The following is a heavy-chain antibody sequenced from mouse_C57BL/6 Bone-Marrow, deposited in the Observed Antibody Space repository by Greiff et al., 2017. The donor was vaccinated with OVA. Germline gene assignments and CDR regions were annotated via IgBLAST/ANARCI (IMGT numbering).Heavy chain of an antibody. CDR3: ARHDGYNYAMDY. J-gene: IGHJ4*01. CDR1: EYEFPSHD. CDR2: INSDGGST. D-gene: IGHD2-3*01. V-gene: IGHV5-2*01. Sequence: EVKVVESGGGLVQPGESLKLSCESNEYEFPSHDMSWVRKTPEKRLELVAAINSDGGSTYYPDTMERRFIISRDNTKKTLYLQMSSLRSEDTAVYYCARHDGYNYAMDYWGQGTSVTVSS.